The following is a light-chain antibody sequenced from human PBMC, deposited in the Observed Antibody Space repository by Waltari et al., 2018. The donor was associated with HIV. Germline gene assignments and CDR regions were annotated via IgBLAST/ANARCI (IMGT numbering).Light chain of an antibody. Sequence: QSVLTQPPSASGTPGQRVTISCSGSSSNIGNNPVQWYQQLPGTAPNLLIYGNNQRPAGFPGRFSVSKSGTSASLAISGLQSEDEADYYCAAWDGSLKGYVFGTGTKVTVL. CDR3: AAWDGSLKGYV. CDR1: SSNIGNNP. CDR2: GNN. V-gene: IGLV1-44*01. J-gene: IGLJ1*01.